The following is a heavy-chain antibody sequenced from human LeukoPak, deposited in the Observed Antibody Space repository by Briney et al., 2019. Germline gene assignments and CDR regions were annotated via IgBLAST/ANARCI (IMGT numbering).Heavy chain of an antibody. Sequence: ASVKVSCKASGYTFTSYYMHWVRQAPGQGLEWMGIINPSGGSTSYAQKFQGRVTMTRDTSTSTVYMELSSLRSDDTAVYYCARVIDPRRASSSWQYYFDYWGQGTLVTVSS. J-gene: IGHJ4*02. CDR2: INPSGGST. CDR3: ARVIDPRRASSSWQYYFDY. V-gene: IGHV1-46*01. CDR1: GYTFTSYY. D-gene: IGHD6-13*01.